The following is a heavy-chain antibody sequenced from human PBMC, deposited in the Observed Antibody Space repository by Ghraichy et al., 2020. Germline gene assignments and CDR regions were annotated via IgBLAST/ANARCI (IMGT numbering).Heavy chain of an antibody. J-gene: IGHJ6*02. CDR3: AAGYSYGYYYYYGMDV. V-gene: IGHV4-39*01. D-gene: IGHD5-18*01. CDR1: GGSISSSSYY. CDR2: IYYSGST. Sequence: SETLSLTCTVSGGSISSSSYYWGWIRQPPGKGLEWIGSIYYSGSTYYNPSLKSRVTISVDTSKNQFSLNLSSVTAADTAVYYCAAGYSYGYYYYYGMDVWGQGTTFTVSS.